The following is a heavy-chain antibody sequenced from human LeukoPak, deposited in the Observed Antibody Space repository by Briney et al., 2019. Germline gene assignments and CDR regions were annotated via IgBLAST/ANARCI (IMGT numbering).Heavy chain of an antibody. V-gene: IGHV4-31*03. J-gene: IGHJ4*02. CDR3: AREYHWGSYSRDY. Sequence: NSSETLSLTCTVSGGSISSGGYYWIWIRQHPGKGLEWIGYIYYSGSTYYNPSLKSRVTISVDTSKNQFSLKLSSVTAADTAVYYCAREYHWGSYSRDYWGQGTLVTVSS. CDR2: IYYSGST. D-gene: IGHD3-16*01. CDR1: GGSISSGGYY.